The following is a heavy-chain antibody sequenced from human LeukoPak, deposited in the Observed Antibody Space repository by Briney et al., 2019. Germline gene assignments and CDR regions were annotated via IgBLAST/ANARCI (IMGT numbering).Heavy chain of an antibody. V-gene: IGHV1-18*01. CDR3: ARDCDRSGYYCY. CDR2: ISAYSGNT. CDR1: GYSFTSYG. D-gene: IGHD3-22*01. J-gene: IGHJ4*02. Sequence: ASVKVSCKASGYSFTSYGISWVRQAPGQGLEWMGWISAYSGNTNYAQKLQGRVTMTTDTSTGTAYMELRSLRSDDTAVYYCARDCDRSGYYCYWGQGTLVTVSS.